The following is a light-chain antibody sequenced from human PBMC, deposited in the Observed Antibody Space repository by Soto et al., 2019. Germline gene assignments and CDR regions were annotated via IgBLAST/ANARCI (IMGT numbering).Light chain of an antibody. CDR1: NSNVGGGYD. V-gene: IGLV1-40*01. J-gene: IGLJ2*01. CDR2: ANN. Sequence: QSVLTQPPSVSGAPGQTVTISCTGSNSNVGGGYDVHWYQQLPGSAPKLLIYANNNRPSGVPDRFSGSKSGTSASLVITGLQAEDEADYYCQSYDPTLNVVFGGGTKLTVL. CDR3: QSYDPTLNVV.